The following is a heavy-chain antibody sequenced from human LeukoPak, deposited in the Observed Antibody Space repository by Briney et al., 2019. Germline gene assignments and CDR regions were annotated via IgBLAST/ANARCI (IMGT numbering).Heavy chain of an antibody. V-gene: IGHV1-46*01. CDR2: INPSGGST. CDR3: AREFGDYGTQSRAFDI. CDR1: GYTFTSYY. D-gene: IGHD3-16*01. J-gene: IGHJ3*02. Sequence: ASVKVSCKASGYTFTSYYMHWVRQAPGQGLEWMGIINPSGGSTSYAQKFQGRATMTRDTSTSTVYMELSSLRSEDTAVYYCAREFGDYGTQSRAFDIWGQGTMVTVSS.